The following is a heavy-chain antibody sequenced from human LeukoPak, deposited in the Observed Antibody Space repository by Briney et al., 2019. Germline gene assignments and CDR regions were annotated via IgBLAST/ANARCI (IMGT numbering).Heavy chain of an antibody. Sequence: GESLKISCKGSGYSFSRNWISWVRQMPGRGLEWMGTIDPSDSYTNYSPSFRGHVTISADKSITTAYLQWSSLKASDTAIYYCAGVAVKDWVFDNWGQGTLVTVSS. CDR2: IDPSDSYT. CDR3: AGVAVKDWVFDN. CDR1: GYSFSRNW. V-gene: IGHV5-10-1*01. D-gene: IGHD6-19*01. J-gene: IGHJ4*02.